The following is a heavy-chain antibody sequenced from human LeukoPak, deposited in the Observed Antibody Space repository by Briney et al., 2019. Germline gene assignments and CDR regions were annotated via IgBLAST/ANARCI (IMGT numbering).Heavy chain of an antibody. CDR1: GFTFNTYW. CDR2: IKEDGSEK. D-gene: IGHD6-13*01. V-gene: IGHV3-7*01. Sequence: GGSLRLSCAASGFTFNTYWMSWVRQAPGKGLEWVANIKEDGSEKYYVDSVKGRFTISRDNAKNSLYLQMSSLRAEDTAVFYCARDGYRAINSWGQGTLVTASS. J-gene: IGHJ4*02. CDR3: ARDGYRAINS.